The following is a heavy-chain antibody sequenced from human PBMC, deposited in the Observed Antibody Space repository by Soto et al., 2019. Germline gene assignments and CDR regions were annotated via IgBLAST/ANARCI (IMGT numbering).Heavy chain of an antibody. CDR3: ARDLSGGDGFYYMDV. D-gene: IGHD2-21*02. J-gene: IGHJ6*03. CDR2: IWYDGSIK. Sequence: GGSLRLSCAASGFTFSNYGMHWVRQAPGKGLEWVAVIWYDGSIKYYADSVKGRFTISRDNSKNTLYLQMSSLRAEDTAVYYCARDLSGGDGFYYMDVWGKGTTVTVSS. V-gene: IGHV3-33*01. CDR1: GFTFSNYG.